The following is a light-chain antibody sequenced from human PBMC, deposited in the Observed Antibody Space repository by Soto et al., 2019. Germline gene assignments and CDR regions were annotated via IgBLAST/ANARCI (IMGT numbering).Light chain of an antibody. CDR2: GAS. V-gene: IGKV3-20*01. Sequence: EIVLTQSPGTLSLSPGERATLSCRASQSVTSTYLGWYQQKPGQAPSLLIYGASSRATGIPDRFTGSGSGTDFTVTISRLEPEDFAVYYCQQYVSPPITFGQGTRLEIK. CDR3: QQYVSPPIT. CDR1: QSVTSTY. J-gene: IGKJ5*01.